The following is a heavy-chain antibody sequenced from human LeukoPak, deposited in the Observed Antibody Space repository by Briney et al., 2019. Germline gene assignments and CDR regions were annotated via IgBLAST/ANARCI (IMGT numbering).Heavy chain of an antibody. CDR1: GFTFSSYE. D-gene: IGHD2-21*02. CDR2: ISSSGNTI. Sequence: GGSLRLSCEASGFTFSSYEMNWVRQAPGKGLEWVSYISSSGNTIYYADSVKGRFTISRDNAKNSLYLQMNSLRAEDTAVYYCARTNLVTAMLDYWGQGTLVTVSS. J-gene: IGHJ4*02. CDR3: ARTNLVTAMLDY. V-gene: IGHV3-48*03.